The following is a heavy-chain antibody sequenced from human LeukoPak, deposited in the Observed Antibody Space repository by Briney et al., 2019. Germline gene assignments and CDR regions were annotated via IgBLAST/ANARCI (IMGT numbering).Heavy chain of an antibody. J-gene: IGHJ4*02. CDR1: GGSISGYY. CDR3: ARWYCTRTTCYYLDY. V-gene: IGHV4-59*01. CDR2: IYSNGRT. D-gene: IGHD2-2*01. Sequence: SETLSLTCAVSGGSISGYYWSWIRQSPGRGLEYIGHIYSNGRTDYNPSLKSRVTISVDTSRNQFSLMLNSVTAADTAVYFCARWYCTRTTCYYLDYWGQGTLVTVSS.